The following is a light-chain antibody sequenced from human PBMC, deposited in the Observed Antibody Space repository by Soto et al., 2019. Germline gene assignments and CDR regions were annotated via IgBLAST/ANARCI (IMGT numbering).Light chain of an antibody. CDR2: GAY. CDR1: QVIGNY. Sequence: DTPITQSPSSLSASVGDRVTITCRASQVIGNYLAWYQQKPGKVPKLLIYGAYTLQSGVPSRFSGSGSGTDFTLTISSLQPEDVAIYYCQKYNSGRIPLGQGTRLEIK. J-gene: IGKJ5*01. V-gene: IGKV1-27*01. CDR3: QKYNSGRIP.